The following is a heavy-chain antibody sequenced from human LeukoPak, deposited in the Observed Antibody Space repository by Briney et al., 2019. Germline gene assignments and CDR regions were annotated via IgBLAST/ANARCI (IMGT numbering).Heavy chain of an antibody. CDR1: GFTFSSYA. CDR2: ISGSGGST. CDR3: ARGTADGSDY. V-gene: IGHV3-23*01. D-gene: IGHD6-13*01. J-gene: IGHJ4*02. Sequence: GGSLRLSCAASGFTFSSYAMSWVRHAPGKGLEWVSAISGSGGSTYYADSVKGRFTISRDNSKNTLYLQMNSLRAEDTAVYYCARGTADGSDYWGQGTLVTVSS.